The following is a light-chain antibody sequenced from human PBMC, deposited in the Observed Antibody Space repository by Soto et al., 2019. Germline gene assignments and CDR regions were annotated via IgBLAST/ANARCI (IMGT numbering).Light chain of an antibody. CDR3: QHYDSYSPTWT. J-gene: IGKJ1*01. CDR2: KAS. CDR1: QSIGDW. Sequence: DIQMTQSPSTLSASVGDRVSITCRASQSIGDWLAWYQQKPGKAPKLLIYKASNLQRGVPSRFSGSGSGTDFTLTISSLQPDDFATYDCQHYDSYSPTWTFGQGTKVDIK. V-gene: IGKV1-5*03.